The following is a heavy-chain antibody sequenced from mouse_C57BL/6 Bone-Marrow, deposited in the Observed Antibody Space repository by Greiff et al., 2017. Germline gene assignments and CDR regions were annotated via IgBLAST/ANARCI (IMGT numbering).Heavy chain of an antibody. J-gene: IGHJ4*01. CDR1: GYAFSSSW. CDR2: IYPGDGDT. D-gene: IGHD3-2*02. V-gene: IGHV1-82*01. Sequence: LVESGPELVKPGASVKISCKASGYAFSSSWMNWVKQRPGKGLEWIGRIYPGDGDTNYNGKFKGKATLTADKSSSTAYMQLSSLTSEDSAVYFCARELRLRMDYWGQGTSVTVSS. CDR3: ARELRLRMDY.